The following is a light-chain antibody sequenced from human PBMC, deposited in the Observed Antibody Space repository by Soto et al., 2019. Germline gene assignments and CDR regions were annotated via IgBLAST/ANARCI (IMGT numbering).Light chain of an antibody. CDR1: QSLRSTY. J-gene: IGKJ1*01. Sequence: EIVLTQSPGTLSLSPGEGATLACRASQSLRSTYLAWYQQKPGQAPRLLIYGASSRATGIPDRFSGSGSGTDFTLTISRLEPEDFAVYYCQHYGNSPQTFGQGTKVEIK. CDR2: GAS. V-gene: IGKV3-20*01. CDR3: QHYGNSPQT.